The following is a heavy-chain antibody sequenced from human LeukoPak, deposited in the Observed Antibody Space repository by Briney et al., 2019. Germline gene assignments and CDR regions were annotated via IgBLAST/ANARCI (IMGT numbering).Heavy chain of an antibody. CDR1: GYTFTSYY. Sequence: ASVKVSCKASGYTFTSYYMHWVRQAPGQGLEWMGIINPSGGSTSYAQKFQGRVTMTRDMSTSTVYMELSSLRSEDTAVYYCARERVEGPAAANWFDPWGQGTLVTVSS. CDR3: ARERVEGPAAANWFDP. D-gene: IGHD2-2*01. J-gene: IGHJ5*02. V-gene: IGHV1-46*01. CDR2: INPSGGST.